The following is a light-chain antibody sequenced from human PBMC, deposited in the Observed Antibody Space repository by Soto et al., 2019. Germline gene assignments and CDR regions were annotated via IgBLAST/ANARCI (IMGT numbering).Light chain of an antibody. CDR1: SSDVGGYNY. CDR3: SSYAGSNNWN. CDR2: EVS. Sequence: QSALTQPPSASGSPGQSVTISCTGTSSDVGGYNYVSWYQQHPGKAPKLMIYEVSKRPSGVPDRFSGSKSGNTASLTVSGLQAEDEDDYYCSSYAGSNNWNFGTGTKLTVL. J-gene: IGLJ1*01. V-gene: IGLV2-8*01.